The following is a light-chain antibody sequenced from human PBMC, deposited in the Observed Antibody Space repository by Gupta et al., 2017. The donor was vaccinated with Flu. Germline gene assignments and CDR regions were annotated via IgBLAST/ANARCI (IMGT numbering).Light chain of an antibody. CDR2: DNN. CDR1: RSNIGNNY. Sequence: QSVFTQPPSLSPAPGQKVTISCAGSRSNIGNNYVSWYQQLPGTAPKLLIYDNNKRPSGIPDRFSGSKSGTSATLGSTGLQTGDEADYYCGTWDSSLSAGLFGGGTKLTVL. V-gene: IGLV1-51*01. CDR3: GTWDSSLSAGL. J-gene: IGLJ2*01.